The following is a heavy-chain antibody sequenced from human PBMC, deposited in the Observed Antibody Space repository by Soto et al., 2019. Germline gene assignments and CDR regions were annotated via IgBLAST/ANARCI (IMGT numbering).Heavy chain of an antibody. V-gene: IGHV1-46*01. D-gene: IGHD6-25*01. CDR3: VRNKASGLDI. CDR2: INPSVGST. J-gene: IGHJ3*02. Sequence: ASVKVSCKASGYTFTTYYIHWVRQAPGEGLEWMGFINPSVGSTSYSRKFQGRVTMTRDTSTNTVYVDLGSLESDDTAVYYCVRNKASGLDIWGQGTMVTVSS. CDR1: GYTFTTYY.